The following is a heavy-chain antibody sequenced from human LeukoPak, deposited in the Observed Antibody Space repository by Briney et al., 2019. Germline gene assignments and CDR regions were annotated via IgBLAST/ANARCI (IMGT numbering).Heavy chain of an antibody. CDR1: GFTFDSYT. CDR2: ICWDGGST. Sequence: GRSLRLSCAASGFTFDSYTMHWVRQPPGKGLEWVAVICWDGGSTYYADSVKGRFTISRDNSKNSLSLEMNSLRAEDTALYYCAKDGKNHLDYWGQGTLVSVCS. D-gene: IGHD1-14*01. V-gene: IGHV3-43*01. CDR3: AKDGKNHLDY. J-gene: IGHJ4*02.